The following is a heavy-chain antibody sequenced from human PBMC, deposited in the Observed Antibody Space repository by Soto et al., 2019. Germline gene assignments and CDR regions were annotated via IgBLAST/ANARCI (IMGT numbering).Heavy chain of an antibody. Sequence: GGSLRFPGAASGFTFSNHNMNWLRQPPGKGLEWVSWLSSSSNYIYYSDLVKARFTISRDSAKDSLYLQVDSMRVEDTPVYYCPRYIWFGGLLSYGMDVWGQGTTVTVSS. V-gene: IGHV3-21*01. CDR2: LSSSSNYI. CDR1: GFTFSNHN. J-gene: IGHJ6*02. D-gene: IGHD3-10*01. CDR3: PRYIWFGGLLSYGMDV.